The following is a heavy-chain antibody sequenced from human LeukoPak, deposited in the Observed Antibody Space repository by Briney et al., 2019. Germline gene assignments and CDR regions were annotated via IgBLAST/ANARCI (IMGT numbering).Heavy chain of an antibody. CDR1: GGSISSYY. J-gene: IGHJ4*02. Sequence: SETLSLTCTVSGGSISSYYWSWIRQPPGKGLEWIGYIYYSGSTNYNPSLKSRVTISVDTSKNQFSLKLSSVTAADTAVYYCAGTSPLDWLQPYYFDYWGQGTLVTVSS. CDR2: IYYSGST. D-gene: IGHD3/OR15-3a*01. V-gene: IGHV4-59*01. CDR3: AGTSPLDWLQPYYFDY.